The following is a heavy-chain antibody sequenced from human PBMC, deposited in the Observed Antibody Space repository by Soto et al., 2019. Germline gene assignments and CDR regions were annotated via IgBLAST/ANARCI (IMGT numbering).Heavy chain of an antibody. CDR1: GYTFTGYY. V-gene: IGHV1-2*04. CDR3: ARAPPPLGTGNGMDV. D-gene: IGHD7-27*01. J-gene: IGHJ6*02. Sequence: ASVKVSCKASGYTFTGYYMHWVRQAPGQGLEWMGWINPNSGGTNYAQKFQGWVTMTRDTSISTAYMELSRLRSDDTAVYYRARAPPPLGTGNGMDVWGQGTTVTVSS. CDR2: INPNSGGT.